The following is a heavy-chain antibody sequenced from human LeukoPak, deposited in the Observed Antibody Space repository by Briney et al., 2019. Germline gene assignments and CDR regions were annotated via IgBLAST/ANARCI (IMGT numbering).Heavy chain of an antibody. CDR3: ARSIGLTGGGVDV. Sequence: QPGGSLRLSCAASGFTFSDYNMNWVRQAPGKGLEWVSYITDSGNTIHYADSVKGRFTISRDNAKNSLYLQMNSLRAEDTAVYYCARSIGLTGGGVDVRGQGTTVTVSS. V-gene: IGHV3-11*01. CDR1: GFTFSDYN. CDR2: ITDSGNTI. D-gene: IGHD3-9*01. J-gene: IGHJ6*02.